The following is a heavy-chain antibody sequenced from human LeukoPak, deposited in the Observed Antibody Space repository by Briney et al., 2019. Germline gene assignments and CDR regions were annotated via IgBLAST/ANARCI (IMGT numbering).Heavy chain of an antibody. J-gene: IGHJ5*02. V-gene: IGHV3-7*01. CDR3: AKGLGIAVANWFDP. Sequence: RGSLRLSCVASGFTFSSYWMTWVRQAPGKGLEWVANIKTDGSQIYYVDSVKGRFTISRDNAKNSLYLQMNSLRAEDTAVYYCAKGLGIAVANWFDPWGQGTLVTVSS. CDR2: IKTDGSQI. CDR1: GFTFSSYW. D-gene: IGHD6-19*01.